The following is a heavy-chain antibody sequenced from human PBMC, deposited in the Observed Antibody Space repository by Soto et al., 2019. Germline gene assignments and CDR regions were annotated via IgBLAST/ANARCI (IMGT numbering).Heavy chain of an antibody. CDR3: AKEVVGSSFDY. J-gene: IGHJ4*02. CDR1: GFTFNSYA. D-gene: IGHD6-13*01. Sequence: GGSLRLSCAASGFTFNSYAMSWVRQAPGKGLEWVSAISGSGGSTYYSDCVKGRFTISRDNSKNTLYLQMNSLRAEDTAVYYCAKEVVGSSFDYWGQGTLVTVSS. CDR2: ISGSGGST. V-gene: IGHV3-23*01.